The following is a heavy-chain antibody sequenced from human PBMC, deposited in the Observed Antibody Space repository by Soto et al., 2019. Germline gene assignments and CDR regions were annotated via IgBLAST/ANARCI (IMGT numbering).Heavy chain of an antibody. Sequence: QVQLVQSGAEVKKPGSSVTVSCKASGGTFSSYTISWVRQAPGQGLEWMAGISPIFGTPIYAQKFQDRVTITAYDSTMTAYMEINRLTSEDTAVYYCARVVVGSRLSLDYWGQGTLVTISS. CDR3: ARVVVGSRLSLDY. D-gene: IGHD1-26*01. CDR2: ISPIFGTP. CDR1: GGTFSSYT. J-gene: IGHJ4*02. V-gene: IGHV1-69*01.